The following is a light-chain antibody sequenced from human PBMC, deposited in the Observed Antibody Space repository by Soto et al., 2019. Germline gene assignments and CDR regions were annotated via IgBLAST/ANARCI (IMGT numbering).Light chain of an antibody. CDR3: SAYTRSSTWL. CDR2: EVS. Sequence: QSVLTQPASVSGSPGQSITISCTGTSSDVGAYNYVSWYQQHPGKAPKLMIYEVSNRPSGVSNRFSGSKSATTASLTSSGLQAGDEAYYYCSAYTRSSTWLFGGGTKLTVL. J-gene: IGLJ3*02. V-gene: IGLV2-14*03. CDR1: SSDVGAYNY.